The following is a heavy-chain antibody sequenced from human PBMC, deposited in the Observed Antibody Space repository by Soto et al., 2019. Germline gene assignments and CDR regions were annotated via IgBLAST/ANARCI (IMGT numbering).Heavy chain of an antibody. CDR3: AREPVGPDYAMDV. CDR1: GFSFSSYG. Sequence: GSLRLSCAASGFSFSSYGMHWVRQTPGKGLEWVAVLGFDGGGRYYADSVKGRFTISRDNSKNRLDLQMDSLRVEDTAMYFCAREPVGPDYAMDVWGQGTTVTVSS. V-gene: IGHV3-33*01. CDR2: LGFDGGGR. J-gene: IGHJ6*02. D-gene: IGHD1-26*01.